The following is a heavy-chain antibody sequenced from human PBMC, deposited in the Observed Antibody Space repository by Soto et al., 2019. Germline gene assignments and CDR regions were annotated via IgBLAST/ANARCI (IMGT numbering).Heavy chain of an antibody. CDR1: GGSFSGYY. V-gene: IGHV4-34*01. D-gene: IGHD6-19*01. CDR2: INHSGST. Sequence: SETLSLTCAVYGGSFSGYYWSWIRQPPGKGLEWIGEINHSGSTNYNPSLKSRVTISVDTSKNQFSLKLSSVTAADTAVYYCARGSGPAKGYYHMDVRGKGTTDTVSS. CDR3: ARGSGPAKGYYHMDV. J-gene: IGHJ6*03.